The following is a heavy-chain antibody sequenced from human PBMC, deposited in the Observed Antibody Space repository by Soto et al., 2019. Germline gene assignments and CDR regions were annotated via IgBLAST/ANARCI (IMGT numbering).Heavy chain of an antibody. Sequence: SVKVYCKASGGTFSSYAISWVRQAPGQGLEWMGGIIPIFGTANYAQKFQGRVTITADKSTSTAYMELSSLRSEDTAVYYCARDVDTAIPQFDPWGQGTLVTVSS. J-gene: IGHJ5*02. CDR3: ARDVDTAIPQFDP. V-gene: IGHV1-69*06. CDR1: GGTFSSYA. CDR2: IIPIFGTA. D-gene: IGHD5-18*01.